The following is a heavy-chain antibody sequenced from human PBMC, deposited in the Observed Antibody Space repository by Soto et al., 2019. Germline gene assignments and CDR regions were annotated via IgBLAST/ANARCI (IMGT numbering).Heavy chain of an antibody. CDR3: ASRGPYYWNDEDAFDI. V-gene: IGHV3-48*01. CDR1: GFTFSSYS. Sequence: PGGSLRLSCAASGFTFSSYSMNWVRQAPGKGLEWVSYISSSSSTIYYADSVKGRFTISRDNAKNSLYLQMNSLRAEDTAVYYCASRGPYYWNDEDAFDIWGQGTMVTVS. D-gene: IGHD1-1*01. J-gene: IGHJ3*02. CDR2: ISSSSSTI.